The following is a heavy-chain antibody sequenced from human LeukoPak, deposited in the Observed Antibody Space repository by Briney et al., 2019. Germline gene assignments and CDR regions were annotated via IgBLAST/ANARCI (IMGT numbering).Heavy chain of an antibody. CDR2: ISWNSGSI. V-gene: IGHV3-9*01. CDR1: GFTFDDYA. J-gene: IGHJ4*02. D-gene: IGHD3-10*01. Sequence: GGSLRLSCAASGFTFDDYAMHWVRQAPGKGLEWVSGISWNSGSIGYADSVKGRFTISRDNAKNSLYLQMNSLRAEDTAVYYCAKWDSGRDPDYWGQGTLVTVSS. CDR3: AKWDSGRDPDY.